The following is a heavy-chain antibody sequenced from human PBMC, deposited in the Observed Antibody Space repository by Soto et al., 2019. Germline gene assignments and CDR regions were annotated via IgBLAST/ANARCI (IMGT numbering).Heavy chain of an antibody. V-gene: IGHV4-39*01. CDR3: VIHFQYDFWSGYYTPYFDY. J-gene: IGHJ4*02. CDR1: GGSISSSSYY. Sequence: PSETLSLTCTVSGGSISSSSYYRGWTRQPPGKRLEWIGSIYYSGSTYYNPSLKSRVTISVDTSKNQFSLKLSSVTAADTAVYYCVIHFQYDFWSGYYTPYFDYWGQGTLVTVSS. D-gene: IGHD3-3*01. CDR2: IYYSGST.